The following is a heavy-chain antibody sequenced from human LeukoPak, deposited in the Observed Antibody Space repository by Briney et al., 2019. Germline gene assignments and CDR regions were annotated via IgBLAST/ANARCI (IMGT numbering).Heavy chain of an antibody. V-gene: IGHV3-30*04. J-gene: IGHJ4*02. CDR3: ARVKGSYYNYFDY. CDR2: ISYDGSNK. D-gene: IGHD3-10*01. CDR1: GFTFSSYA. Sequence: GGSLRLSCAASGFTFSSYAMHWVRQAPGKGLEWVAVISYDGSNKYYADSVKGRFTISRDNSKNMLYLQMNSLRAEDTAVYYCARVKGSYYNYFDYWGQGTLVTVSS.